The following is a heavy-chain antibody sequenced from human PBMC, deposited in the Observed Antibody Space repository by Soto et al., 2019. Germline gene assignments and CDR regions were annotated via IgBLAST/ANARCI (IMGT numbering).Heavy chain of an antibody. D-gene: IGHD5-18*01. CDR1: GGSIGTYY. V-gene: IGHV4-59*08. CDR2: IYHSGST. CDR3: ARHGYSYGYKDY. J-gene: IGHJ4*02. Sequence: PSETLSLTCTVSGGSIGTYYWSWIRQPPGKGLEWIRYIYHSGSTYYNPSLKSRVTISVDTSKNQFSLKLSSVTAADTAVYYCARHGYSYGYKDYWGQGTLVTVSS.